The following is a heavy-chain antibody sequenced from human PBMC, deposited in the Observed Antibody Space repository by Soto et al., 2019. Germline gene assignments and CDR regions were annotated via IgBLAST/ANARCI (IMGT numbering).Heavy chain of an antibody. D-gene: IGHD6-13*01. V-gene: IGHV3-23*01. Sequence: LRLSCAASGFTFSSYAMSWVRQAPGKGLEWVSAISGSGGSTYYADSVKGRFTISRDNSKNTLYLQMNSLRAEDTAVYYCAKTGGSTENYGMDVWGQGTTVTVSS. CDR3: AKTGGSTENYGMDV. CDR1: GFTFSSYA. CDR2: ISGSGGST. J-gene: IGHJ6*02.